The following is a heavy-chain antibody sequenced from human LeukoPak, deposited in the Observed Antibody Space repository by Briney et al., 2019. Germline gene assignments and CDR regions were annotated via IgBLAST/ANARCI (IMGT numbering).Heavy chain of an antibody. CDR2: ISWNSGSI. J-gene: IGHJ4*02. Sequence: GRSLRLSCAASGFTFDDYAMHWVQQAPGKGLEWVSGISWNSGSIGYADSVKGRFTISRDNAKNSLYLQMNSLRAEDTALYYCAKYKGWELPPTAFDYWGQGTLVTVSS. D-gene: IGHD1-26*01. V-gene: IGHV3-9*01. CDR1: GFTFDDYA. CDR3: AKYKGWELPPTAFDY.